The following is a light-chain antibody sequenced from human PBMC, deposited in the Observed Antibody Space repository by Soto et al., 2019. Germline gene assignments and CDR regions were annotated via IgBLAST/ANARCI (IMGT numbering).Light chain of an antibody. CDR2: GAS. J-gene: IGKJ5*01. CDR1: QSVSSNY. Sequence: EIVLTQSPGTLSLSPGERATLSCTASQSVSSNYLAWHQQKPGQTPRLLVYGASSRATGIPDRFSGSGSGTDFTLTISRLEPEDFAVYYCQQHGTSPITFGQGTRLEIK. CDR3: QQHGTSPIT. V-gene: IGKV3-20*01.